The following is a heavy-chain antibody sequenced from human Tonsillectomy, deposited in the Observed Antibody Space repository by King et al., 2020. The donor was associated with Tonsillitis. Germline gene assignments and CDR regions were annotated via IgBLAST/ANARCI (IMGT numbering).Heavy chain of an antibody. CDR2: ISSSSSTI. Sequence: VQLVESGGGLVQPGGSLRLSCAASGFTFSSYSMNWVRQAPGKGLEWVSYISSSSSTINYADSVKGRFTISRDNAKNSLYLQMNSLRAEDTAVYYCAREWRGLRNDPFDYWGQGTLVTVSS. CDR1: GFTFSSYS. J-gene: IGHJ4*02. CDR3: AREWRGLRNDPFDY. V-gene: IGHV3-48*01. D-gene: IGHD1-1*01.